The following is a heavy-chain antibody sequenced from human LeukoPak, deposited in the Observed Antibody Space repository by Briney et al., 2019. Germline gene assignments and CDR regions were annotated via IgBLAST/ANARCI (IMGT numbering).Heavy chain of an antibody. CDR2: IIPIFGTT. D-gene: IGHD2-21*02. V-gene: IGHV1-69*13. CDR1: GGTFSNYA. CDR3: AANGYCGTDCYYYFDY. J-gene: IGHJ4*02. Sequence: SVKVSCKASGGTFSNYAFSWVRQAPGQGLEWMGGIIPIFGTTNYAQKFQGRVTITADESTSTAYMELSSLRSEDTAVYYCAANGYCGTDCYYYFDYWGQGTLVTVSS.